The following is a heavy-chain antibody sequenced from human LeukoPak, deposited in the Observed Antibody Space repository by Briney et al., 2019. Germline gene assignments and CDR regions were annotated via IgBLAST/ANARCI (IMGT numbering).Heavy chain of an antibody. CDR3: ARHYSGRYWLD. Sequence: SETLSLTCTVSGGSTSSGDYYWTWIRQPPGKGLEWIGYIYYSGSTNYNPSLESRVTISVDTSKNQFSLKLSSVTAADTAVYYCARHYSGRYWLDWGQGTLVIVSS. V-gene: IGHV4-61*08. D-gene: IGHD1-26*01. CDR1: GGSTSSGDYY. J-gene: IGHJ4*02. CDR2: IYYSGST.